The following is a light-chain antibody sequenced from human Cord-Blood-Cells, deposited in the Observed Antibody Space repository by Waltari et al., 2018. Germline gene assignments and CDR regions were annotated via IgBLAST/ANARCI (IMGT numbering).Light chain of an antibody. CDR3: CSYAGSSTLV. V-gene: IGLV2-23*01. CDR2: EGS. J-gene: IGLJ3*02. Sequence: QSALTQPASVSGSPGQSITISCTGTSSDVGSYTLVPWYQQHPGKAPKLMIDEGSKRPSGVSNRFSGSKSGNTASLTISGLQAEDEADYYCCSYAGSSTLVFGGGTKLTVL. CDR1: SSDVGSYTL.